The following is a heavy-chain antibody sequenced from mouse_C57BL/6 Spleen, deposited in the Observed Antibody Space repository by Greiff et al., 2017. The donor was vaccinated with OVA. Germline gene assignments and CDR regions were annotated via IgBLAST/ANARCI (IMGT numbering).Heavy chain of an antibody. D-gene: IGHD1-1*01. J-gene: IGHJ3*01. V-gene: IGHV5-4*03. CDR3: ARAYGSSYVKAWFAY. CDR1: GFTFSSYA. Sequence: EVKLVESGGGLVKPGGSLKLSCAASGFTFSSYAMSWVRQTPEKRLEWVATISDGGSYTYYPDNVKGRFTISRDNAKNNLYLQMSHLKSEDTAMYYCARAYGSSYVKAWFAYWGQGTLVTVSA. CDR2: ISDGGSYT.